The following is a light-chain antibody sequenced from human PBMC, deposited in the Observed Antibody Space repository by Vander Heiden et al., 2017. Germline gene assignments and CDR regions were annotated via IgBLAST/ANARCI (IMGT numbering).Light chain of an antibody. V-gene: IGKV4-1*01. CDR1: QSVLYSSNNKNY. J-gene: IGKJ2*01. Sequence: DIVMTQSPASLAVSLGERATINCKSSQSVLYSSNNKNYLAWYQQKPGQPPKLLFYWASARESGVPDRFSGSGSGTDFTLTISSLQAEDVAVYYCQQYYSTPYTFGPGTKLEIK. CDR3: QQYYSTPYT. CDR2: WAS.